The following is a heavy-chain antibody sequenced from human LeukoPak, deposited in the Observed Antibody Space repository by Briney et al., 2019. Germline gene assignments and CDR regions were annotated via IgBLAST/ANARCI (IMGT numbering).Heavy chain of an antibody. CDR1: GFTFSNYA. D-gene: IGHD3-9*01. CDR2: ITGSGGNT. Sequence: GASLRLSCAASGFTFSNYAMSWVRQAPGKGLEWVSAITGSGGNTYYADSVKGRFTISKDNSKNTVFLQVNSLRAEDTAVYYCAKWGDYDVLTGYYVSDYWGQGTLVTVSS. V-gene: IGHV3-23*01. CDR3: AKWGDYDVLTGYYVSDY. J-gene: IGHJ4*02.